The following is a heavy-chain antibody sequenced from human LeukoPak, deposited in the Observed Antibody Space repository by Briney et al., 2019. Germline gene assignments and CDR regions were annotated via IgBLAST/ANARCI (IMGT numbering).Heavy chain of an antibody. CDR3: ARVTSVGATSDY. D-gene: IGHD1-26*01. Sequence: PSETLSLTCTVSGGSISSYYWSWIRQPPWKGLEWIGYIYYSGSTNYNPSLKSRATISVDTSKNQFSLKLSSVTAADTAVYYCARVTSVGATSDYWGQGTLVTVSS. V-gene: IGHV4-59*01. CDR1: GGSISSYY. CDR2: IYYSGST. J-gene: IGHJ4*02.